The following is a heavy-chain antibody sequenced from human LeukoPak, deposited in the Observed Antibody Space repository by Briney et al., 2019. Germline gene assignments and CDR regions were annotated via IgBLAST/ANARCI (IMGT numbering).Heavy chain of an antibody. CDR1: GFTFSSYS. D-gene: IGHD6-13*01. CDR2: ISSSSSTI. CDR3: ARDLGYSSSWYYFDY. J-gene: IGHJ4*02. Sequence: GGSLRLSCAASGFTFSSYSMNWVRQAPGKGLEWVSYISSSSSTIYYADSVKGRFTISRDNAKNSLYLQMNSLRAEDTAVYYCARDLGYSSSWYYFDYWGQGTLVTVSS. V-gene: IGHV3-48*04.